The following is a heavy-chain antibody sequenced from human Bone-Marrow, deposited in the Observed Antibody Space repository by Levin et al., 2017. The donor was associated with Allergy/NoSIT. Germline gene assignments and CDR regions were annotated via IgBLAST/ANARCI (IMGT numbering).Heavy chain of an antibody. CDR2: IYYSGST. Sequence: PSETLSLTCTVSGGSISSSSYYWGWIRQPPGKGLEWIGSIYYSGSTYYNPSLKSRVTISVDTSKNQFSLKLSSVTAADTAVYYCTTVNRAYYYGMDVWGQGTTVTVSS. D-gene: IGHD4-11*01. V-gene: IGHV4-39*01. CDR3: TTVNRAYYYGMDV. J-gene: IGHJ6*02. CDR1: GGSISSSSYY.